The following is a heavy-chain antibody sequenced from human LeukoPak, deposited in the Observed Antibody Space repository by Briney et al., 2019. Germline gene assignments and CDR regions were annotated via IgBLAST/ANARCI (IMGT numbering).Heavy chain of an antibody. V-gene: IGHV4-30-2*01. J-gene: IGHJ6*02. CDR3: AREDCSGANCISHYYYGVDV. Sequence: PSQTLSLTCAVSGGSISSGGYSWSWIRQAPGKGLEWIGYIYHSGSTYYNPSLKSRVTISVDRSKNQFSLKLSSVTAADTAVYYCAREDCSGANCISHYYYGVDVWGQGTTVTVSS. D-gene: IGHD2-15*01. CDR1: GGSISSGGYS. CDR2: IYHSGST.